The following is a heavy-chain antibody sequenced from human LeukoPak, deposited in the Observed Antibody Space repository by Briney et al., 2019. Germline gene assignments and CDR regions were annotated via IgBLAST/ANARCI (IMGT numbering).Heavy chain of an antibody. CDR1: GYSFTSDW. CDR2: IYPGNSDT. V-gene: IGHV5-51*01. CDR3: ARLPYCGGDCYPNWFDP. D-gene: IGHD2-21*02. Sequence: GESLKISCKSSGYSFTSDWIGWVRQMPGKGLELMGIIYPGNSDTRYSSSFQGQVTISADKSISTAYLQWNSLKASDTAMYYCARLPYCGGDCYPNWFDPWGQGTLVTVSS. J-gene: IGHJ5*02.